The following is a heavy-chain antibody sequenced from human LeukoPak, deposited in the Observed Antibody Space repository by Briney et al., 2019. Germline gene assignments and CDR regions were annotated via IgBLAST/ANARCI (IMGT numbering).Heavy chain of an antibody. CDR3: ARDRAYYYDSRGYYSSYFDY. CDR2: IIPIFGTA. D-gene: IGHD3-22*01. CDR1: GYTFTSYG. J-gene: IGHJ4*02. Sequence: SVKVSCKASGYTFTSYGISWVRQAPGQGLEWMGGIIPIFGTANYAQKFQGRVTITADKSTSTAYMKLSSLRSEDTAVYYCARDRAYYYDSRGYYSSYFDYWGQGTLVTVSS. V-gene: IGHV1-69*06.